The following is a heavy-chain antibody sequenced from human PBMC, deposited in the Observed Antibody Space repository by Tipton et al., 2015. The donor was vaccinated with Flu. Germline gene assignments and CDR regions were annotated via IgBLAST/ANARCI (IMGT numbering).Heavy chain of an antibody. D-gene: IGHD6-19*01. CDR2: SNPSGSA. V-gene: IGHV4-34*01. Sequence: TLSLTCAVFGGSFSGDYCSWIRQSPGKGLAWIGESNPSGSANYNPSLTSRVTISVDTSKNQFSLKMTSVTAADTALYFCARERYSSGWLEYFQNWGQGTLVTVSS. J-gene: IGHJ1*01. CDR1: GGSFSGDY. CDR3: ARERYSSGWLEYFQN.